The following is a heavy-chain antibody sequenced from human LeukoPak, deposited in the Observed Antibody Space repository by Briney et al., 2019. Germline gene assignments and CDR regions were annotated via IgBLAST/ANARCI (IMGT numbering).Heavy chain of an antibody. CDR1: GASFSSSTHF. V-gene: IGHV4-39*01. D-gene: IGHD5-18*01. CDR2: ISYGGSA. Sequence: SETLCLTCTVSGASFSSSTHFWGWIRQPPGKGLEWIGSISYGGSAYYNPSLKSRVTISVDTSKNQFSLKLASVSAADTAMYYCARRGWTGGYTYAAFDIWGQGTMVTVSS. J-gene: IGHJ3*02. CDR3: ARRGWTGGYTYAAFDI.